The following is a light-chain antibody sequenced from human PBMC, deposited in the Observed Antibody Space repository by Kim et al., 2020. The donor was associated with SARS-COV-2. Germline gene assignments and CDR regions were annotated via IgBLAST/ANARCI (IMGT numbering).Light chain of an antibody. CDR3: QQSYITPFT. J-gene: IGKJ3*01. V-gene: IGKV1-39*01. CDR2: AAS. Sequence: DIQMTQSPSTLSASVGDRVTITCRTTQSISSHLNWYQQKPGRAPKLLISAASTLQGGVPSRFSGSGSETDFTLTISSLQPEDFATYFCQQSYITPFTFGPGTNVDIK. CDR1: QSISSH.